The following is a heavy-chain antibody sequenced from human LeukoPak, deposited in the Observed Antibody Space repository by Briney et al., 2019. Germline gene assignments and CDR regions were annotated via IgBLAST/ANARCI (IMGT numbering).Heavy chain of an antibody. CDR2: ISSSSSTI. CDR3: VSEYSGYDVADY. CDR1: GYTFSSYC. Sequence: PGASVKLSCEASGYTFSSYCMNWVRQAPGKGLEWVSYISSSSSTIYYADYVKGRFTMSRDNSNSSLYMQMNSLRAEDTAVYYCVSEYSGYDVADYWGKGVMVT. J-gene: IGHJ4*02. V-gene: IGHV3-48*01. D-gene: IGHD5-12*01.